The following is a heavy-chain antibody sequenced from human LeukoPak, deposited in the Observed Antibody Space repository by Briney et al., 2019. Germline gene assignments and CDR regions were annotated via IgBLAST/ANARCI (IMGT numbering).Heavy chain of an antibody. Sequence: ASVKVSCKASGYTFTSYDINWVRQATGQGLEWMGWMNPNSGNTGYAQKFQGRVTMTRNTSISTAYMELSSLRSEDTAVYYCARNSGSFLGATRRGNWFDPWGQGTLVTVSP. CDR1: GYTFTSYD. J-gene: IGHJ5*02. V-gene: IGHV1-8*01. CDR2: MNPNSGNT. D-gene: IGHD1-26*01. CDR3: ARNSGSFLGATRRGNWFDP.